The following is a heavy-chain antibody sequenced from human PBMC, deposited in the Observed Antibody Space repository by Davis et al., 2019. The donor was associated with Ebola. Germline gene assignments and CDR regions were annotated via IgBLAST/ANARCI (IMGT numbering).Heavy chain of an antibody. V-gene: IGHV3-21*01. CDR1: GFTFSSYS. J-gene: IGHJ3*02. D-gene: IGHD2-8*02. CDR3: VKTRSNWWNDALEI. Sequence: ESLKISCAASGFTFSSYSMNWVRQAPGKGLEWVSSISSSSSYIYYADSVKGRFTISRDNAKNSLDLQMNSLRPEDTAVYYCVKTRSNWWNDALEIWGRGTMVIVSS. CDR2: ISSSSSYI.